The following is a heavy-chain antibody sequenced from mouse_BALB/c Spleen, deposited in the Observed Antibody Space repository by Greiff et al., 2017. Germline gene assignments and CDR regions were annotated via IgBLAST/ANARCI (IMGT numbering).Heavy chain of an antibody. J-gene: IGHJ3*01. CDR2: IDPANGNT. Sequence: VPLQQSGAELGKPGASVKLSCTASGFNIQDTYMHLVKQRPEQGLEWIGRIDPANGNTKYDPKFQGKATITADTSSNTAYLQLSSLTSEDTAVYYCDYYGCSGFAYWGQGTLVTVSA. V-gene: IGHV14-3*02. CDR1: GFNIQDTY. D-gene: IGHD1-1*01. CDR3: DYYGCSGFAY.